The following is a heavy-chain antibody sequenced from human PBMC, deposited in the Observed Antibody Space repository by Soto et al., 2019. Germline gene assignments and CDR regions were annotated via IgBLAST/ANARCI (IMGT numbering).Heavy chain of an antibody. CDR3: ARARTSSAVYFDY. V-gene: IGHV4-59*01. J-gene: IGHJ4*02. CDR1: GGSISSYY. CDR2: IYYTGNT. Sequence: SETLSLTCTVSGGSISSYYWSWIRQPPGKGLERIGYIYYTGNTNYNPSLKSRVTISVDTSKNQFSLKLTSLTAADTAVYYCARARTSSAVYFDYWGQGTLVTVSS. D-gene: IGHD1-1*01.